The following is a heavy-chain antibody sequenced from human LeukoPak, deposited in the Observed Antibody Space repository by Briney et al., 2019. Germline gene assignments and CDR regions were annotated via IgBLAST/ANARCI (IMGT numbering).Heavy chain of an antibody. J-gene: IGHJ4*02. D-gene: IGHD3-22*01. CDR1: GFTFSSYA. V-gene: IGHV3-23*01. CDR2: ISGSGGST. Sequence: PGGSLRLSCAASGFTFSSYAMSWVRQAPGKGLEWVSAISGSGGSTYYADSVKGRFTISRDNSKNTLYLQMNSLRAEDTAVYYCARTPISNYYDSSGYYYLPRNYYFDYWGQGTLVTVSS. CDR3: ARTPISNYYDSSGYYYLPRNYYFDY.